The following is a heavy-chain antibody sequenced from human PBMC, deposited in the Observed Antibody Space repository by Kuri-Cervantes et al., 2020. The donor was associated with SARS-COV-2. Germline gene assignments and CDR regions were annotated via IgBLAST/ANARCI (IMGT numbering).Heavy chain of an antibody. CDR2: ISSSSSYI. Sequence: GGSLRLSCAASGFTFSSYAMHWVRQAPGKGLEWVSSISSSSSYIYYADSVKGRFTISRDNAKNSLYLQMNSLRAEDTAVYYCAKDRSGYYQYWGQGTLVTVSS. D-gene: IGHD3-22*01. CDR3: AKDRSGYYQY. CDR1: GFTFSSYA. J-gene: IGHJ4*02. V-gene: IGHV3-21*01.